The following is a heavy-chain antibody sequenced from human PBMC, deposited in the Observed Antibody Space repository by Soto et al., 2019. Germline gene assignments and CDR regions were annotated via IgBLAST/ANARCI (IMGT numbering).Heavy chain of an antibody. V-gene: IGHV1-3*01. CDR2: INAGNGNT. Sequence: ASMEVSCKASGYTLTSYAMHLGRQAPGQRLEWMGWINAGNGNTKYSQKFQGRVTITRDTSASTAYMELSSLRSEDTAVYYCARPHFSSSYYFDYWGQGTLVTVSS. D-gene: IGHD6-13*01. CDR1: GYTLTSYA. J-gene: IGHJ4*02. CDR3: ARPHFSSSYYFDY.